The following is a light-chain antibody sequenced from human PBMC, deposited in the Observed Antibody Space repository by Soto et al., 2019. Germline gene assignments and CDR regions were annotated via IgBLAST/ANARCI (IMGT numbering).Light chain of an antibody. CDR2: AAS. CDR3: QQYSTYPLT. Sequence: DIQMPQSPSSLSASVGDRVTITSPASQGISSWLAWYQQKPEKAPKCLIYAASSLQSGVPSRFSGSGSGTDFTLTIASLQPEDFATYYCQQYSTYPLTCGGGTKVEIK. J-gene: IGKJ4*01. CDR1: QGISSW. V-gene: IGKV1D-16*01.